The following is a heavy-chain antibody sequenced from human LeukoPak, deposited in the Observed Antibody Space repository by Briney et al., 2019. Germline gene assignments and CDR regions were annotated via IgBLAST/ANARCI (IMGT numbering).Heavy chain of an antibody. CDR3: ARAKTYYYYMDV. V-gene: IGHV3-48*04. CDR1: GFTFSSYW. J-gene: IGHJ6*03. CDR2: ISSSGSTI. Sequence: GGSLRLSCAASGFTFSSYWMSWVRQAPGKGLEWVSYISSSGSTIYYADSVKGRFTISRDNAKNSLYLQMNSLRAEDTAVYYCARAKTYYYYMDVWGKGTTVTISS.